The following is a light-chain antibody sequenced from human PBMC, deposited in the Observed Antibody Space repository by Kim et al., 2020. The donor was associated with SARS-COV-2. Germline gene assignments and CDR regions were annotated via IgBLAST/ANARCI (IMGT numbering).Light chain of an antibody. CDR1: QDISNY. J-gene: IGKJ3*01. Sequence: DIQMTQSPSSLSASVGDRVTITCQXSQDISNYLNWYQQKPGKAPKLLIYDASNLETGVPSRFSGSGSGTDFTFTISSLQPEDIATYYCQQYDNPLFTFGPGTXVDIK. V-gene: IGKV1-33*01. CDR2: DAS. CDR3: QQYDNPLFT.